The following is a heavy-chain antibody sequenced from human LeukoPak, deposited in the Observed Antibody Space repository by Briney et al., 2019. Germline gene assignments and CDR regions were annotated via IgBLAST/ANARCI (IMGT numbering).Heavy chain of an antibody. V-gene: IGHV3-30*03. CDR1: GFTFSSYG. D-gene: IGHD3-16*01. CDR3: ARRAGAYTHPYDY. CDR2: ISYDGSNK. J-gene: IGHJ4*02. Sequence: GGSLRLSCAASGFTFSSYGMHWVRQAPGKGLEWVAVISYDGSNKYYADSVKGRFTISRDNSKNTLYLQMNSLRAEDTAVYYCARRAGAYTHPYDYWGQGTLVTVSS.